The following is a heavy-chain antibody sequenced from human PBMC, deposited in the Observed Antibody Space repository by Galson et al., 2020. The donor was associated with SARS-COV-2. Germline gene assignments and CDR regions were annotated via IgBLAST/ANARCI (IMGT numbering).Heavy chain of an antibody. D-gene: IGHD1-26*01. Sequence: GGSLRLSCAASGFTFSSYAMHWVRQAPGKGLEWVGVISYDGINKYYADSVKGRFTISRDNSKHTLYLQMNSLRAEDTAINYCARALGGNYYYGLDVWGQGTTVTVSS. J-gene: IGHJ6*02. CDR2: ISYDGINK. CDR1: GFTFSSYA. V-gene: IGHV3-30*04. CDR3: ARALGGNYYYGLDV.